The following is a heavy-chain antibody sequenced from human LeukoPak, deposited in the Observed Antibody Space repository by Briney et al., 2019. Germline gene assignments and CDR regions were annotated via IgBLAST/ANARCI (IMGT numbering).Heavy chain of an antibody. D-gene: IGHD5-24*01. Sequence: ASVKVSCKASGGTFSSYAISWVRQAPGQGLEWMGWINPNSGGTNYAQKFQGWVTMTRDTSISTAYMELSRLRSDDTAVYYCARDLGDGYFSIWGQGTMVTVSS. J-gene: IGHJ3*02. CDR3: ARDLGDGYFSI. CDR2: INPNSGGT. CDR1: GGTFSSYA. V-gene: IGHV1-2*04.